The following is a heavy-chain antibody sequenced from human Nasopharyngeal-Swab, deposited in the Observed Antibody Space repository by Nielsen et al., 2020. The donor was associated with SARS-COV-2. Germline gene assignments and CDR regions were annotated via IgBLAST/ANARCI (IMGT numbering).Heavy chain of an antibody. Sequence: ASVKVSCKASGYTFTSYGISWVRQAPGQGLEWMGWISAYNGNTNYAQKFQGRVTMTRDTSTSTVYMELSSLRSEDTAVYYCARDTYYYDSSGNDAFDIWGQGTMVTVSS. J-gene: IGHJ3*02. CDR1: GYTFTSYG. CDR3: ARDTYYYDSSGNDAFDI. V-gene: IGHV1-18*01. CDR2: ISAYNGNT. D-gene: IGHD3-22*01.